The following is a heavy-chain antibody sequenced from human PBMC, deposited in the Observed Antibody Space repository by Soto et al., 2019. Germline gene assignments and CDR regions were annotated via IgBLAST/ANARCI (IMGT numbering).Heavy chain of an antibody. CDR1: GYSFTSYW. CDR3: ARTGIVVLQAAIRYYYGMDV. CDR2: IDPSDSYT. D-gene: IGHD2-2*02. V-gene: IGHV5-10-1*01. Sequence: GESLKISCKGSGYSFTSYWISWVRQMPGNGLEWMGGIDPSDSYTNYSQSFQRHVTNSPDKSISTAYLQGGGLKASHTAKYHYARTGIVVLQAAIRYYYGMDVWGQGPTVTVSS. J-gene: IGHJ6*01.